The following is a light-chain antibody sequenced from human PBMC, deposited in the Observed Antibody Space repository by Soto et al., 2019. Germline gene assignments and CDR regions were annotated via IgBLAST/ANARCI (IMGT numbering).Light chain of an antibody. CDR1: QSVSSSF. V-gene: IGKV3-20*01. CDR2: GAS. CDR3: QQFSSYPLT. Sequence: EIVLTQSPGTLSLSPGERATLSFRASQSVSSSFLSWYQQKPGQSPRLLIYGASGRATGIPDRFSGGGSGTDFTLTISRLEPEDFAVYYCQQFSSYPLTFGGGTKVDIK. J-gene: IGKJ4*01.